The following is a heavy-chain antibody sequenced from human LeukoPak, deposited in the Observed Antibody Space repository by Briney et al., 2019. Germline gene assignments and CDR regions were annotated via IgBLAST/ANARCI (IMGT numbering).Heavy chain of an antibody. CDR3: ARVLYSGSYAFDY. CDR1: GFTFSSYW. D-gene: IGHD1-26*01. J-gene: IGHJ4*02. Sequence: GGSLRLSCAASGFTFSSYWMHWVRQAPGKGLVWVSRINTDGSSTSYADSVKGRFIISRDNAKNTLYLQMNSLRAEDTAVYYCARVLYSGSYAFDYWGQGTLVTVSS. CDR2: INTDGSST. V-gene: IGHV3-74*01.